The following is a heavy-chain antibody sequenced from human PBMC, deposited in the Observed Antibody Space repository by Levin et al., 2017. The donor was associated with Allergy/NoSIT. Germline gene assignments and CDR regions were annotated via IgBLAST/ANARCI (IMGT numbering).Heavy chain of an antibody. CDR1: GFVVTKSG. J-gene: IGHJ4*02. CDR3: AKDRGAYAYDY. V-gene: IGHV3-23*01. Sequence: QPGGSLRLSCAASGFVVTKSGMSWVRQAPGKGLEWVSGFGNNGDTPYADSVKGRFTILTDMSKNTLYLQMNNLRVEDTAVYFCAKDRGAYAYDYWGQGTLVTVSS. D-gene: IGHD3-10*01. CDR2: FGNNGDT.